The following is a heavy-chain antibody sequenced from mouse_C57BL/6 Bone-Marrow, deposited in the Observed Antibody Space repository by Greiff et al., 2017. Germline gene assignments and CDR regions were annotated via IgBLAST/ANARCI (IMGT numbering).Heavy chain of an antibody. CDR3: ARFYYGSSSRYFDV. J-gene: IGHJ1*03. CDR2: IDPSDSET. Sequence: QVHVKQPGAELVRPGSSVKLSCKASGYTFTSYWMHWVKQRPIQGLEWIGNIDPSDSETHYNQKFKDKATLTVDKSSSTAYMQLSSLTSEDSAVYYCARFYYGSSSRYFDVWGTGTTVTVSS. D-gene: IGHD1-1*01. V-gene: IGHV1-52*01. CDR1: GYTFTSYW.